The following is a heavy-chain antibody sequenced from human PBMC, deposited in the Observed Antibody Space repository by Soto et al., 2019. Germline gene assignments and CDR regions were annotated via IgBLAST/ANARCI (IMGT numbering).Heavy chain of an antibody. CDR2: ISGSGGST. CDR1: GFTFSSYA. D-gene: IGHD2-15*01. CDR3: AKLKTGVVAAIIDY. J-gene: IGHJ4*02. V-gene: IGHV3-23*01. Sequence: GGSLRLSCAASGFTFSSYAMSWVRQAPGKGLEWVSAISGSGGSTYYADSVKGRFTISRDNSKNTLYLQMNSLRAEDTAVYYCAKLKTGVVAAIIDYWGQGTLVTVSS.